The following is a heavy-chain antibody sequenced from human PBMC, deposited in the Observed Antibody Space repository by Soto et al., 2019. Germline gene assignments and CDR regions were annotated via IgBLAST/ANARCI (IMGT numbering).Heavy chain of an antibody. Sequence: GGSLRRSCAASGFTFSDYYMSWIRQAPGKGLEWVSYISSSGSTIYYADSVKGRFTISRDNAKNSLYLQMNSLRAEDTAVYYCASRIAVAGNWFDPWGQGTLVTVSS. D-gene: IGHD6-19*01. CDR1: GFTFSDYY. CDR2: ISSSGSTI. J-gene: IGHJ5*02. CDR3: ASRIAVAGNWFDP. V-gene: IGHV3-11*01.